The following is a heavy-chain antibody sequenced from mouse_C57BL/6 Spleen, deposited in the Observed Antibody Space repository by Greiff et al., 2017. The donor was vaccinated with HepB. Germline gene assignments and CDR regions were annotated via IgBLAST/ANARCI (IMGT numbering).Heavy chain of an antibody. J-gene: IGHJ4*01. CDR3: ARDLGGQMDY. CDR2: ISDGGSYT. CDR1: GFTFSSYA. Sequence: EVQRVESGGGLVKPGGSLKLSCAASGFTFSSYAMSWVRQTPEKRLEWVATISDGGSYTYYPDNVKGRFTISRDNAKNNLYLQMSHLKSEDTAMYYCARDLGGQMDYWGQGTSVTVSS. D-gene: IGHD3-3*01. V-gene: IGHV5-4*01.